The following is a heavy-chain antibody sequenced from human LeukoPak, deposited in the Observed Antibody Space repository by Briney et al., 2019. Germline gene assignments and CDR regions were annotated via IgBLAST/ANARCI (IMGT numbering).Heavy chain of an antibody. D-gene: IGHD4-11*01. J-gene: IGHJ5*02. CDR3: ARDYYSRFDP. CDR2: IYYSGST. CDR1: GASISRYY. V-gene: IGHV4-59*01. Sequence: SQTLSLTCTLSGASISRYYWSWIRQPPGKGLEWIGYIYYSGSTNYNPSLKSRVTISVDTSKNQFSLKLSSVTAADTAVYYCARDYYSRFDPWGQGTLVTVSS.